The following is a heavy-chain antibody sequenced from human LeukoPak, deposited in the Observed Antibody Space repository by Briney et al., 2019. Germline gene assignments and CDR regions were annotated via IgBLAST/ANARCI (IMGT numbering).Heavy chain of an antibody. V-gene: IGHV1-2*02. CDR1: GYSLPAKF. CDR3: ARGQYRYAVDF. D-gene: IGHD5-18*01. Sequence: ASVKVSCKASGYSLPAKFMHWVRQAPGQGLEWMGWINPNNGDTTYTQKFQGRVTMTRDTSISTAYLELSSLTSDDTAVYYCARGQYRYAVDFWGQGTLVTVSS. J-gene: IGHJ4*02. CDR2: INPNNGDT.